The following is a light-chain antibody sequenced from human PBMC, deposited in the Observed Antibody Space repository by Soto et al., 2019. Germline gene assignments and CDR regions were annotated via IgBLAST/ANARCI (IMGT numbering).Light chain of an antibody. J-gene: IGKJ2*01. Sequence: EIVMTQSPATLSVSPGERATLSCRASHSVSSNLAWYKQKPGQAPRLLIYGASTRATGIPARFSGSGSGTEFTLTIRSLQSEDFAVYYCQQYDNWPPYTFGQGTKLEIK. CDR3: QQYDNWPPYT. CDR2: GAS. V-gene: IGKV3-15*01. CDR1: HSVSSN.